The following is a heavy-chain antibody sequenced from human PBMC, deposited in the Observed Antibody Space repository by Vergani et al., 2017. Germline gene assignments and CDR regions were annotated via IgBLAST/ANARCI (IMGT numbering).Heavy chain of an antibody. Sequence: QVQLVESGGGVVQPGRSLRLSCAASGFTFSSYAMHWVRQAPGKGLEWVAVISYDGSNKYYADSVKGRFTISRDNSKNTLYLQMNSLRAEDTAVYYCVXDIAASGNYWYFDLWGRGTLVTVSS. J-gene: IGHJ2*01. V-gene: IGHV3-30-3*01. CDR2: ISYDGSNK. CDR3: VXDIAASGNYWYFDL. D-gene: IGHD6-13*01. CDR1: GFTFSSYA.